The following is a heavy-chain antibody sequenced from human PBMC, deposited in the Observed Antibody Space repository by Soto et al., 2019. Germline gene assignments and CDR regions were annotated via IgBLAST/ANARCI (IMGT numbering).Heavy chain of an antibody. Sequence: HITLKESGPTRVKPTQTLALTCTFSGFSLTTSGVGVGWIRKTPGKALEWLAVIYWDDDKRYNPSLKNRLTITKDTSKNQVALIRADMDPVDTATYFCAHRGYMYGNWDHGYFDYWGQGTLVTVSS. CDR1: GFSLTTSGVG. V-gene: IGHV2-5*02. CDR3: AHRGYMYGNWDHGYFDY. D-gene: IGHD5-18*01. CDR2: IYWDDDK. J-gene: IGHJ4*02.